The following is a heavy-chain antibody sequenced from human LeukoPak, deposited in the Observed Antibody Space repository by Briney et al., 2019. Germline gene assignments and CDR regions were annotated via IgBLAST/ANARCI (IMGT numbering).Heavy chain of an antibody. J-gene: IGHJ5*02. CDR3: ARGRDFWSGYLNWFDP. Sequence: GGSLRLSCAASGFTFSSYSMNWVRQAPGKGLEWVSYISSSGSTIYYADSVKGRFTISRDNAKNSLYLQMNSLRAEDTAVYYCARGRDFWSGYLNWFDPWGQGTLVTVSS. V-gene: IGHV3-48*04. CDR2: ISSSGSTI. D-gene: IGHD3-3*01. CDR1: GFTFSSYS.